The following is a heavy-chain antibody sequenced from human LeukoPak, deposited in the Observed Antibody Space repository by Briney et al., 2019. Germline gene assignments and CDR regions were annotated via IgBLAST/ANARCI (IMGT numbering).Heavy chain of an antibody. D-gene: IGHD3-22*01. CDR1: GGSISSSSYY. Sequence: SETLSLTCTVSGGSISSSSYYWGWIRQPPGKGPEWIGSIYYSGSTYYNPSLKSRVTISVDTSKNQFSLKLSSVTAADTAVYYCARSSANYYDGSGYYYVPPYYFDYWGQGTLVTVSS. J-gene: IGHJ4*02. CDR3: ARSSANYYDGSGYYYVPPYYFDY. CDR2: IYYSGST. V-gene: IGHV4-39*01.